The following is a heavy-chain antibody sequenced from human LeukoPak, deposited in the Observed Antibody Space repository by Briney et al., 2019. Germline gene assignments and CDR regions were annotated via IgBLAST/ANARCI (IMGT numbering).Heavy chain of an antibody. D-gene: IGHD1-26*01. J-gene: IGHJ2*01. CDR3: VKNLLGDAAYSWYFDL. Sequence: GGSLRLSCAASGFTFSTYGMSWVRQAPGKGLEWVSSITLSGGGTTYVDSVKGRFSITRDNSKNTLYLQMNSLRAEDTAVYYCVKNLLGDAAYSWYFDLWGRGTLVTVSS. CDR2: ITLSGGGT. V-gene: IGHV3-23*01. CDR1: GFTFSTYG.